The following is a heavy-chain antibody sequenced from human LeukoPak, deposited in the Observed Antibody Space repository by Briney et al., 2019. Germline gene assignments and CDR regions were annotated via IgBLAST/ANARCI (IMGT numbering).Heavy chain of an antibody. CDR1: GYTFTGYY. D-gene: IGHD6-13*01. CDR2: INPNSGGT. Sequence: GASVKVSCKASGYTFTGYYMHWVRQAPGQGLEWMGRINPNSGGTNYAQKLQGRVTMTRDTSISTAYMELSGLRSDDTAVYYCAREGLYSSSSDFDYWGQGTLVTVSS. J-gene: IGHJ4*02. CDR3: AREGLYSSSSDFDY. V-gene: IGHV1-2*06.